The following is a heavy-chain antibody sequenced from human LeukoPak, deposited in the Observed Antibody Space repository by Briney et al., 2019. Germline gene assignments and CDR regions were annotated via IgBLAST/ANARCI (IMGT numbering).Heavy chain of an antibody. CDR1: GYSLRELS. Sequence: ASVKVSCKVSGYSLRELSMHWVRQAPAKGLQWMGVFDPEDGESIIAQQFQGRLTMTEDTSTDTAYMELSSPTSEDTAIYYCATGHCNTSSCYYYYMDVWGKGTTVTVSS. D-gene: IGHD2/OR15-2a*01. V-gene: IGHV1-24*01. J-gene: IGHJ6*03. CDR3: ATGHCNTSSCYYYYMDV. CDR2: FDPEDGES.